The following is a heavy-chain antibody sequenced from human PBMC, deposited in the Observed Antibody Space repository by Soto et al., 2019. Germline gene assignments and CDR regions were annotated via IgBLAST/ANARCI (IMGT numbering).Heavy chain of an antibody. D-gene: IGHD6-6*01. Sequence: PSETLSLTCTVSGGSISSYYWSWIRQPPGKGPEWIGYIYYSGSTNYNPSLKSRVTISVDTSKNQFSLKLSSVTAADTAVYYCARDRGTLRYSSSGYYYYGMDVWGQGTTVTVSS. CDR2: IYYSGST. CDR1: GGSISSYY. CDR3: ARDRGTLRYSSSGYYYYGMDV. V-gene: IGHV4-59*01. J-gene: IGHJ6*02.